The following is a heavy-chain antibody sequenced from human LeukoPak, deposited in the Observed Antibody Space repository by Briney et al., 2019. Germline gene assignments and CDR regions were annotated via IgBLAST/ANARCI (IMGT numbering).Heavy chain of an antibody. D-gene: IGHD2-2*01. CDR2: IYYSGST. CDR3: ASHPGSSTSLFDP. V-gene: IGHV4-39*01. J-gene: IGHJ5*02. Sequence: SETLSLTCTVSGGSISGSSYYWGWIRQPPGKGLEWIGSIYYSGSTYYNPSLKSRVTISVDTSKNQFSLKLSSVTAADTAVYYCASHPGSSTSLFDPWGQGTLVTVSS. CDR1: GGSISGSSYY.